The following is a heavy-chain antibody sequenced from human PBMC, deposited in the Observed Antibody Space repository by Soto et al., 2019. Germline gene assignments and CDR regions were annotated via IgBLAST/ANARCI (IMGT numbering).Heavy chain of an antibody. CDR2: IIPIFGTA. CDR1: GGTFSSYA. D-gene: IGHD6-6*01. V-gene: IGHV1-69*12. CDR3: ARDSIAARRRRYYGMDV. Sequence: QVQLVQSGAEVTKPGSSVKVSCKASGGTFSSYAISWVRQAPGQGLEWMGGIIPIFGTANYAQKFQGRVTITADESTSTAYMELSSLRSEDTAVYYCARDSIAARRRRYYGMDVWGQGTTVTVSS. J-gene: IGHJ6*02.